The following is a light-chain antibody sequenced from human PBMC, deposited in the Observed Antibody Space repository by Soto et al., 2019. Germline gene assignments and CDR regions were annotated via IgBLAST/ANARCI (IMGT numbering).Light chain of an antibody. CDR3: HHYGDSLIP. CDR1: RSVNSGY. Sequence: SRSVNSGYLAWFQQKRGRAPRLLIYGTSGRATGIPDRFSANGSRPQFRLTISRPLPDDFGVYWCHHYGDSLIPFSPGTKVDIK. V-gene: IGKV3-20*01. J-gene: IGKJ3*01. CDR2: GTS.